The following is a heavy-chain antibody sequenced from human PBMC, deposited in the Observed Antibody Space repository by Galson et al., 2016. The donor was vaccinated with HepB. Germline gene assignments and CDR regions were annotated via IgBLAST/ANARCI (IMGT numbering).Heavy chain of an antibody. CDR2: IDPSDSST. V-gene: IGHV5-10-1*01. Sequence: QSGAEVKKPGESLRISCQGSGYSFTNYWISWVRQMPGKGLEWMGTIDPSDSSTNYSPSFQGHVTISADKSISTAYLQWSSLKASDTAMYYCASGRRDIRFLEWFLFCGGQGPLVTVSS. CDR3: ASGRRDIRFLEWFLFC. J-gene: IGHJ4*02. CDR1: GYSFTNYW. D-gene: IGHD3-3*01.